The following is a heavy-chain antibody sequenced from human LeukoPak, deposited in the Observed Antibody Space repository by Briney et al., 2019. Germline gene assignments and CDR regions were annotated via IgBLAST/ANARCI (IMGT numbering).Heavy chain of an antibody. D-gene: IGHD5-18*01. V-gene: IGHV1-69*08. CDR3: ARMSDTSMGFDI. CDR1: GDPFTTYT. J-gene: IGHJ3*02. CDR2: IIPIFGTP. Sequence: SVKVSCKASGDPFTTYTFNWVRPAPGQGPEWMGRIIPIFGTPNYALQYQGRVTIAADRSTSTVYLQLNSLEFDDTAVYYCARMSDTSMGFDIWGQGTMVTVSS.